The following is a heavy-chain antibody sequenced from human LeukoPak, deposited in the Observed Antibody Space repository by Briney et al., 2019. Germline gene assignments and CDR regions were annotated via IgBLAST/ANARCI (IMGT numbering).Heavy chain of an antibody. V-gene: IGHV3-23*01. CDR3: AKDAAGPEY. CDR1: GLTFSDYS. J-gene: IGHJ4*02. Sequence: GGSLRLSCGVSGLTFSDYSMTWVPQAPGKGLFWVSGISAGGGSTYYADSVKGRFTISRDNSRNTLYLQMNSLSAEDTAVYYCAKDAAGPEYWGQGTLVTVSS. CDR2: ISAGGGST. D-gene: IGHD6-13*01.